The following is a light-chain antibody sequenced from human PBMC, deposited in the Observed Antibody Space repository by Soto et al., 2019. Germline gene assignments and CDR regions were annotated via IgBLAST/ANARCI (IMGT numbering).Light chain of an antibody. V-gene: IGKV1-39*02. CDR1: QAISNY. CDR3: QQRSDRPRT. CDR2: GAK. Sequence: DIQITQTPSFLSAYVGDRVTITCRASQAISNYLNWYQQKPGKAPNLLIFGAKTLQSGVPSRFSGSGYGTDFTLTITTLEPEDVAVYYCQQRSDRPRTFGQGTKVDIK. J-gene: IGKJ1*01.